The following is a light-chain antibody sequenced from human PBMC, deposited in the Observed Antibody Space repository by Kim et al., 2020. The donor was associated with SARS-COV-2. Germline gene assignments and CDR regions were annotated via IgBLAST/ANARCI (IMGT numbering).Light chain of an antibody. CDR3: QVWDSSSDQEV. J-gene: IGLJ2*01. Sequence: SYELTQPPSASVAPGKTARITCGGNNIGSKSVHWYQQKPGQAPVLVIYYDSDRPSGIPERFSGSNSGNTATLTISRVEAGDEADYYCQVWDSSSDQEVFG. CDR2: YDS. CDR1: NIGSKS. V-gene: IGLV3-21*04.